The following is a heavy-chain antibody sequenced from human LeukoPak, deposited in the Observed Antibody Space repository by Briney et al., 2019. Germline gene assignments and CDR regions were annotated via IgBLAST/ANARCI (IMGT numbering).Heavy chain of an antibody. CDR1: GGSIKNGGYY. Sequence: PSETLSLTCTVSGGSIKNGGYYWSWIRQPPGKGLEWIGHIYDPGSTYYNPSLKTRVTISVDTSKNQFSLKLSSVTAADTAVYYCARVPGYWGQGTLVTVSS. CDR3: ARVPGY. V-gene: IGHV4-30-2*01. J-gene: IGHJ4*02. CDR2: IYDPGST.